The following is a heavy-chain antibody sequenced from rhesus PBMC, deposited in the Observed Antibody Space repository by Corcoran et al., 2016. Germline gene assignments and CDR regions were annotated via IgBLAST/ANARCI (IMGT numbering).Heavy chain of an antibody. CDR3: ARVTFGGLNY. J-gene: IGHJ3*01. D-gene: IGHD1-1*01. CDR1: GFPFSDYY. V-gene: IGHV3-116*02. CDR2: NRNKESGWNG. Sequence: EVRLVESGGGLVQPGGSLRLSCAASGFPFSDYYMSWVRQAPGKGPEWVGFNRNKESGWNGEYAASVEGGVTISRENSKSIASLQMSSLKTEETAVYYCARVTFGGLNYWGQGLRVTVSS.